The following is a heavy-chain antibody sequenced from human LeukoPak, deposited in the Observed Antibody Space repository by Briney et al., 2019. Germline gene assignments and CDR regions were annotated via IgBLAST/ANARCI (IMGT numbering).Heavy chain of an antibody. CDR2: ISGSGDTT. CDR3: AKSQRNDQQVVQRIDY. CDR1: RFTFSTYA. J-gene: IGHJ4*02. Sequence: GGSLRLSCTASRFTFSTYAMRWVRQAPGKGLEWVSSISGSGDTTYYTGSVKGRFTLSRDNSKNALYLQTSSLRAEDTAVYYCAKSQRNDQQVVQRIDYWGQGTLVTVSS. V-gene: IGHV3-23*01. D-gene: IGHD2-2*01.